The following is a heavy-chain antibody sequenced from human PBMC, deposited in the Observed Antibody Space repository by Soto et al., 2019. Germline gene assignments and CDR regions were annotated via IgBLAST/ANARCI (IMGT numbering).Heavy chain of an antibody. D-gene: IGHD3-10*01. CDR2: ISYDGSNK. J-gene: IGHJ6*03. Sequence: GGSLRLSCAASGFTFSSYAMHWVRQAPGKGLEWVAVISYDGSNKYYADSVKGRFTISRDNSKNTLYLQMNSLRAEDTAVYYCARDAGTSGSYNYYMDVWGKGTTVTVSS. CDR3: ARDAGTSGSYNYYMDV. V-gene: IGHV3-30-3*01. CDR1: GFTFSSYA.